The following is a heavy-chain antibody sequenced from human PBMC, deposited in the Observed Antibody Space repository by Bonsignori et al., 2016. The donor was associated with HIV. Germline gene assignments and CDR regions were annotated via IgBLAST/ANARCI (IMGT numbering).Heavy chain of an antibody. V-gene: IGHV3-21*01. CDR2: ISSSSSYI. J-gene: IGHJ3*02. CDR3: ARMWGYQDAFDI. Sequence: WIRQPPGKGLEWVSSISSSSSYIYYADSVKGRFTISRDNAKNSLYLQMNSLRAEDTAVYYCARMWGYQDAFDIWGQGTMVTVSS. D-gene: IGHD5-18*01.